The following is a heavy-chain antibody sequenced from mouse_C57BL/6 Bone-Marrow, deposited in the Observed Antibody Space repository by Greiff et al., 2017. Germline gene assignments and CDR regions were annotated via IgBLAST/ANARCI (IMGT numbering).Heavy chain of an antibody. J-gene: IGHJ4*01. D-gene: IGHD2-14*01. V-gene: IGHV1-7*01. CDR2: INPSSGYT. CDR1: GYTFTSYW. CDR3: ARTRVRLRRWAMDY. Sequence: QVQLQQSGAELAKPGASVKLSCKASGYTFTSYWMHWVKQRPGQGLEWIGYINPSSGYTKYNQKFKDKATLTADTSSSTAYMQLSSLTYEDAAVYYCARTRVRLRRWAMDYWGQGTSVTVSS.